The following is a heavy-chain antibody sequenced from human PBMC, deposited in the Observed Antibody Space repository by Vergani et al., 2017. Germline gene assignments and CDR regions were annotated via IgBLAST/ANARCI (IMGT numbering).Heavy chain of an antibody. CDR3: SKDEQYTAPWERGYFHVLDV. CDR1: GFTFSTFN. D-gene: IGHD1-26*01. Sequence: LESGGGLVQPGGSIRLSCFGSGFTFSTFNMHWVRPIPGKGLEYFSGNSSDGKSTNYAKSVKGRFIVTRDNSKNSLHLQMGNLRVEDTGIYYCSKDEQYTAPWERGYFHVLDVWGQGTTVSVSS. V-gene: IGHV3-64*01. J-gene: IGHJ6*02. CDR2: NSSDGKST.